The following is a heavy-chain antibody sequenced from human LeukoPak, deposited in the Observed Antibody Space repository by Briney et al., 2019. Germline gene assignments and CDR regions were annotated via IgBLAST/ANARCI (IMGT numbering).Heavy chain of an antibody. J-gene: IGHJ4*02. V-gene: IGHV3-23*01. CDR3: ARDEKIVGASGQDY. CDR2: IGGSGSST. D-gene: IGHD1-26*01. Sequence: GGSLRLSCAASGFTFSNHAMSWVRQAPGKGPEWVSSIGGSGSSTYYADSVKGRFTISRDNAKNTLFLQMNSLRAEDTAVYYCARDEKIVGASGQDYWGQGTLVTVSS. CDR1: GFTFSNHA.